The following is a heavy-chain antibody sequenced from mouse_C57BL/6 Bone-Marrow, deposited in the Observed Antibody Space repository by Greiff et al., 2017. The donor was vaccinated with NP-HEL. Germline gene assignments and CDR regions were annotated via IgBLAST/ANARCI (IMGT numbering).Heavy chain of an antibody. CDR2: INPSNGGT. CDR1: GYTFTSYW. D-gene: IGHD1-1*01. Sequence: QVQLKQPGTELVKPGASVKLSCKASGYTFTSYWMHWVKQRPGQGLEWIGNINPSNGGTNYNEKFKSKATLTVDKSSSTAYMQLSSLTSEDSAVYYCARGDYYFRYFDYWGQGTTLTVSS. J-gene: IGHJ2*01. CDR3: ARGDYYFRYFDY. V-gene: IGHV1-53*01.